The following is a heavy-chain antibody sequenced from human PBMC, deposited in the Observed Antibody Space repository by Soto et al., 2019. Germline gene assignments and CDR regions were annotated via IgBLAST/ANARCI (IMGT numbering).Heavy chain of an antibody. Sequence: AESLPLSCAASGLTFRSCWKHWVRQAPRKGLVRVSRINTDGSDAMYVDPVKGRFTISRDNAKNTLYLHMNSLRAEDTAVYYCVRDMQLWRLDSWGQGT. CDR1: GLTFRSCW. D-gene: IGHD2-21*01. V-gene: IGHV3-74*03. CDR2: INTDGSDA. J-gene: IGHJ4*02. CDR3: VRDMQLWRLDS.